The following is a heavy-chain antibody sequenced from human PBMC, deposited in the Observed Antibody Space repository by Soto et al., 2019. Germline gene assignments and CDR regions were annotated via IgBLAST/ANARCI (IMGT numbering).Heavy chain of an antibody. J-gene: IGHJ6*02. D-gene: IGHD2-15*01. CDR2: ISAYNGNT. Sequence: QVQLVQSGAEVKKPGASVKVSCKASGYTFPNYGISWVRQAPGQGLEWMGWISAYNGNTNYAQKLQGRVTMTTDTSTSTAYMELRILRSDDTAVYYCARDWGNCTGGSCYSDYYYYYGMDVWGQGTTVTVSS. V-gene: IGHV1-18*01. CDR1: GYTFPNYG. CDR3: ARDWGNCTGGSCYSDYYYYYGMDV.